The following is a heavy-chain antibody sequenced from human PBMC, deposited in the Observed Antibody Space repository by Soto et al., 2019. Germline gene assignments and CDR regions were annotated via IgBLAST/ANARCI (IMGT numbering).Heavy chain of an antibody. CDR1: GFTFGDYT. V-gene: IGHV3-49*03. Sequence: GGSLRLSCTTSGFTFGDYTMSWFRQAPGKGLEWVSFIRSKAHGGATEYSASVKGRFTISRDDSKSIAYLQMNSLKTEDTDVYFCSNIGVAGPTNYYYYYGMGVWRQGTTVAAAS. D-gene: IGHD6-19*01. CDR2: IRSKAHGGAT. CDR3: SNIGVAGPTNYYYYYGMGV. J-gene: IGHJ6*02.